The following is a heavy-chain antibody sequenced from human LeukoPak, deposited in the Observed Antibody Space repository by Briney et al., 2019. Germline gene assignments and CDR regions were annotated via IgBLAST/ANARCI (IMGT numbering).Heavy chain of an antibody. CDR2: INPNSGGT. CDR1: GYTFTDYY. V-gene: IGHV1-2*02. D-gene: IGHD3-10*01. CDR3: ARSRGIIAVDY. Sequence: ASVKVSCKPSGYTFTDYYMHWVRQAPGQGLEWMGWINPNSGGTNYAQKFQGRVTMTRDTSISTAYMELTRLRSDDTAMYYCARSRGIIAVDYWGQGTLVSVSS. J-gene: IGHJ4*02.